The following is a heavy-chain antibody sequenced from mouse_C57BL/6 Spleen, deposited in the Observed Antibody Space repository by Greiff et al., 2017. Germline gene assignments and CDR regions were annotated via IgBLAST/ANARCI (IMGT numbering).Heavy chain of an antibody. V-gene: IGHV1-72*01. D-gene: IGHD2-2*01. J-gene: IGHJ2*01. CDR2: IDPNSGGT. CDR3: ARDGYDGGDFDY. Sequence: QVQLQQSGAELVKPGASVKLSCKASGYTFTSYWMHWVKQRPGRGLEWIGRIDPNSGGTKYNEKFKSKATLTVDKPSSTAYMQLSSLTSEESAVYYCARDGYDGGDFDYWGQGTTLTVSS. CDR1: GYTFTSYW.